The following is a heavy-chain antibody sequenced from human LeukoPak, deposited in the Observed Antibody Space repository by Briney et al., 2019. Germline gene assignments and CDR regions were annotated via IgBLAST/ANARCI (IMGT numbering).Heavy chain of an antibody. CDR3: ASYGSGSHDY. D-gene: IGHD3-10*01. J-gene: IGHJ4*02. Sequence: GRSLRLSCAASGFTFSNAWMNWVRQAPGKGLEWVGRITTKAEGGTTDYATPVKGRFSISRDDSKNTVYLQMNSLKTEDTAVYYCASYGSGSHDYWGQGSLVTVSS. V-gene: IGHV3-15*01. CDR1: GFTFSNAW. CDR2: ITTKAEGGTT.